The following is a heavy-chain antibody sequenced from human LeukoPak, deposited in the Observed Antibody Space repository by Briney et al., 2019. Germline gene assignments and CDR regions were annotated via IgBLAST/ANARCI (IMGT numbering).Heavy chain of an antibody. CDR3: ARGYCSSTSCYFDY. CDR1: GFTFDDYG. CDR2: INWNGGST. Sequence: GGPLRLSCAASGFTFDDYGMSWVRQPPGKGLEWVSGINWNGGSTGYADSVKGRFTISRDNAKNALYLQMNSLRAEDTALYYCARGYCSSTSCYFDYWGQGTLVTVSS. V-gene: IGHV3-20*04. J-gene: IGHJ4*02. D-gene: IGHD2-2*01.